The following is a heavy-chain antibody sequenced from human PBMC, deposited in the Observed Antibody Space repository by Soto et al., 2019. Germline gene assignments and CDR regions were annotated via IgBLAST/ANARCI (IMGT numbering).Heavy chain of an antibody. CDR3: ATRTTVYGGYDY. Sequence: DVQLVESGGDLVQPGGSLRLSCVASAFTLSTSSMTWIRQAPGRGLEWVSAISASGSHTYYRDSVQGRFTISRDNSKNTLYLQMTSLTVEDTALYYCATRTTVYGGYDYWGQGTLVTVSS. D-gene: IGHD3-3*01. J-gene: IGHJ4*02. V-gene: IGHV3-23*04. CDR1: AFTLSTSS. CDR2: ISASGSHT.